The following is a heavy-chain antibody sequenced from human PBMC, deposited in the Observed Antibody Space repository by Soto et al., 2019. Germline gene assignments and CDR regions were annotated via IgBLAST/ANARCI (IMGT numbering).Heavy chain of an antibody. D-gene: IGHD5-12*01. V-gene: IGHV4-30-4*01. Sequence: SETLSLTCTVSGGPIDRDNYYWTWIRQPPGKGLEWIGYIYSSGRTSYNPSLESRLTISIDTSKNQFSLHLHSVSAADTALYSCARDSGNSPAFFGCWGQGSLV. CDR3: ARDSGNSPAFFGC. CDR2: IYSSGRT. CDR1: GGPIDRDNYY. J-gene: IGHJ4*02.